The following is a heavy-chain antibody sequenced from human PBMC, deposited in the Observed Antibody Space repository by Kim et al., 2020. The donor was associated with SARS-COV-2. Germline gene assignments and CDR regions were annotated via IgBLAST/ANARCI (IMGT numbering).Heavy chain of an antibody. J-gene: IGHJ4*02. D-gene: IGHD3-22*01. CDR1: GGSFSGYY. Sequence: SETLSLTCAVYGGSFSGYYWSWIRQPPGKGLEWIGEINHSGSTNYNPSLKSRVTISVNTSKNQFSRKLSSVTAADTAVYYCASPRGYYDSSGYDYGRPFDCWCQGTLVTVSS. CDR3: ASPRGYYDSSGYDYGRPFDC. V-gene: IGHV4-34*01. CDR2: INHSGST.